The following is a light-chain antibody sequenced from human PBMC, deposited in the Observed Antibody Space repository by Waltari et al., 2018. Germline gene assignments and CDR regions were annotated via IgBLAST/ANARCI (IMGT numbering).Light chain of an antibody. V-gene: IGLV2-23*02. CDR1: SSDVGDYNY. CDR3: CSYAGSSTFA. Sequence: QSALTQPASVSGSPGQSITISCTGTSSDVGDYNYVSWYQQHPGKAPKLMIYDVTKRPSVVSTRFSGSKSGNTASLTSSGLQAEDEGDYYCCSYAGSSTFAFGGGTKLTVL. CDR2: DVT. J-gene: IGLJ2*01.